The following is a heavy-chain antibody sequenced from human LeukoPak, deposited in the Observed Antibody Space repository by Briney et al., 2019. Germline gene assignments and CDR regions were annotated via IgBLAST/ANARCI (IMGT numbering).Heavy chain of an antibody. CDR3: ARARLAVAGYDY. CDR2: INSDGSSP. D-gene: IGHD6-19*01. J-gene: IGHJ4*02. Sequence: QPGGSLRLSCAASGFTFSSYWMHWVRQAPGKGLVWVSRINSDGSSPSYADSVKGRFTISRDNAKNTLYLQMNSLRAEDTAVYYCARARLAVAGYDYWGQGTLVTVSS. CDR1: GFTFSSYW. V-gene: IGHV3-74*01.